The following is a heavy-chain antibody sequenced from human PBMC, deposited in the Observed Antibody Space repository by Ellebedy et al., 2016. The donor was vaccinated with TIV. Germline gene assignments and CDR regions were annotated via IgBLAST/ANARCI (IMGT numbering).Heavy chain of an antibody. Sequence: MPSETLSLTCAVYGRSFSGYYWSWIRQPPGKGLEWIGYIYYSGSTNYNPSLKSRVTISVDTSKTQFSLKLSSVTAADTAVYYCASESNSGYFDYWGQGILVTVSS. J-gene: IGHJ4*02. CDR2: IYYSGST. CDR3: ASESNSGYFDY. D-gene: IGHD4-11*01. V-gene: IGHV4-59*08. CDR1: GRSFSGYY.